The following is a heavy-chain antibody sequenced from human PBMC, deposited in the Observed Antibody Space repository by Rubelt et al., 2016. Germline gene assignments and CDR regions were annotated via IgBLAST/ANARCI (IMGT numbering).Heavy chain of an antibody. Sequence: EVQVVESGGGLVEPGGSLRLSCAASGFTFSSYTMNWVRQAPGKGLEWVSSISSGSHYIYYADSMKGRVTISRDNAKNSLYLQMNSLRDEDTAVYYCARDQGDNDYYFDYWGQGTLVTVSS. CDR2: ISSGSHYI. J-gene: IGHJ4*02. CDR3: ARDQGDNDYYFDY. CDR1: GFTFSSYT. V-gene: IGHV3-21*01. D-gene: IGHD3-3*01.